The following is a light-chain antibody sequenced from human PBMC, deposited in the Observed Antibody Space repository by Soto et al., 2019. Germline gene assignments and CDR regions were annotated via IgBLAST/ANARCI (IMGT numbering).Light chain of an antibody. CDR1: QGISSY. CDR2: AAS. V-gene: IGKV1-9*01. CDR3: QQLSSYPIT. J-gene: IGKJ5*01. Sequence: DIQLTQSPSFLSASVGDRVTITCRASQGISSYLAWYQQKPGKAPKLLIYAASTLQSGVPSRFSGSGSGKEFTLTISSLQPEDFATYYCQQLSSYPITFGQGTRLEIK.